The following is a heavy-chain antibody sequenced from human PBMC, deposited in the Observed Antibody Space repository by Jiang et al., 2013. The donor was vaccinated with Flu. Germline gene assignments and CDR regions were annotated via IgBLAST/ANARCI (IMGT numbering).Heavy chain of an antibody. J-gene: IGHJ4*02. CDR3: VRGDNFDY. Sequence: MHWVRQAPGQRLEWMGWINAGNGNTKYSQKFQGRVTITRDTSASTAYMELRRLRSDDTAVYYCVRGDNFDYWGQGTLVTVSS. V-gene: IGHV1-3*01. CDR2: INAGNGNT. D-gene: IGHD2-21*02.